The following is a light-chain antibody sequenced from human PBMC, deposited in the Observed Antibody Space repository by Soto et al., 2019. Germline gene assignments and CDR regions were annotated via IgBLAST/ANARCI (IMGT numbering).Light chain of an antibody. V-gene: IGKV3-20*01. Sequence: EIVLTQSPGTLSLSPGERATLSCRTSQSVSSNYLAWYQQKPGQAPRLLIYGASSRATGTPDRFSGSGSGTVFTLTISRLEPEDFAVYYCQKYAGSPYTFGQGTKLELK. CDR2: GAS. CDR1: QSVSSNY. CDR3: QKYAGSPYT. J-gene: IGKJ2*01.